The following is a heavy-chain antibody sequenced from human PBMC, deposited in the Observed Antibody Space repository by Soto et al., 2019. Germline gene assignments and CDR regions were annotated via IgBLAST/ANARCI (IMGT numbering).Heavy chain of an antibody. CDR1: GFTVSSNY. D-gene: IGHD3-10*01. CDR3: ARDRFETMVRGVITHIYYYGMDV. V-gene: IGHV3-53*01. Sequence: RLSCAASGFTVSSNYMSWVRQAPGKGLEWVSVIYSGGSTYYADSVKGRFTISRDNSKNTLYLQMNSLRAEDTAVYYCARDRFETMVRGVITHIYYYGMDVWGQGTTVTVSS. CDR2: IYSGGST. J-gene: IGHJ6*02.